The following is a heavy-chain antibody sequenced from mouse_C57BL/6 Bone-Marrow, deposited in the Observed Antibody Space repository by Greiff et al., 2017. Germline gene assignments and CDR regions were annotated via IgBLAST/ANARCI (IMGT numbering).Heavy chain of an antibody. J-gene: IGHJ4*01. D-gene: IGHD2-5*01. CDR3: ARDYSNSYYAMDY. CDR1: GYTFTSYW. V-gene: IGHV1-69*01. CDR2: IDPSASYT. Sequence: VQLQQPGAELVMPGASVKLSCKASGYTFTSYWMHWVKQRPGQGLEWIGEIDPSASYTNYNQKFKGKSTLTVDKSSSTAYMQLSSLTSEDSAVYYCARDYSNSYYAMDYWGQGTSVTVSS.